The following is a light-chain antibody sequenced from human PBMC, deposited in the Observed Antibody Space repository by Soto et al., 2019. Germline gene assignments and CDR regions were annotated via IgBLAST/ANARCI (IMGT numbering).Light chain of an antibody. CDR2: DAS. CDR3: QQFYNYPRT. V-gene: IGKV1-8*01. Sequence: AIRMTQSPSSFSASTGDRVSITCRATQDIGTYLAWYQQIPGKAPKLLIYDASTLQTAVPSRFSGSGSGTDFTLTISYLQSEDFGTYYCQQFYNYPRTFGQGTKVDIK. CDR1: QDIGTY. J-gene: IGKJ1*01.